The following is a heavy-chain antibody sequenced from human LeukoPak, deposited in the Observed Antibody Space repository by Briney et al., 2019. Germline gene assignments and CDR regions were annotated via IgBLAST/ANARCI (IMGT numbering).Heavy chain of an antibody. CDR2: ISGSGGST. J-gene: IGHJ4*02. CDR3: AKDLGSGSYYISYADY. D-gene: IGHD3-10*01. V-gene: IGHV3-23*01. Sequence: GGSLRLSCAASGFTFRDYYMSWIRPAPGKGLEWVSAISGSGGSTYYANSVKGRFTISRDNSKNTLYLQMNSLRAEDTAVYYCAKDLGSGSYYISYADYWGQGTLVTVSS. CDR1: GFTFRDYY.